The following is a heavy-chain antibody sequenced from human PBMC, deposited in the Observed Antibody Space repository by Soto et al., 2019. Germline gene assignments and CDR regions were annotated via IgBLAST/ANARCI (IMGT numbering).Heavy chain of an antibody. V-gene: IGHV3-7*01. J-gene: IGHJ4*02. Sequence: GGSLRLSSAASGFRVSDYGRAWVRQAPGKGLEWVANIKEDGSDKYYVESVKGRFTISRDNAKNSLFLQMNSVRVEDTAVYYCARSRLGRDYDECERGQGTLVTVSS. CDR2: IKEDGSDK. CDR1: GFRVSDYG. D-gene: IGHD4-17*01. CDR3: ARSRLGRDYDECE.